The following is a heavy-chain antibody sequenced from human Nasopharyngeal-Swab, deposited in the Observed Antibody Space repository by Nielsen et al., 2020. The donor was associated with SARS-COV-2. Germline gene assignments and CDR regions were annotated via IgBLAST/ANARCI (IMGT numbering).Heavy chain of an antibody. CDR1: GFTFSSYG. J-gene: IGHJ4*02. CDR3: ARLYRGYCSSTSCPVDY. D-gene: IGHD2-2*01. Sequence: GESLKISCAASGFTFSSYGMHWVRQAPGKGLEWVAVIWYDGSNKYYADSVKGRFTISRDNSKNTLYLQMNSLRAEDTAVYYCARLYRGYCSSTSCPVDYWGQGTLVTVSS. V-gene: IGHV3-33*01. CDR2: IWYDGSNK.